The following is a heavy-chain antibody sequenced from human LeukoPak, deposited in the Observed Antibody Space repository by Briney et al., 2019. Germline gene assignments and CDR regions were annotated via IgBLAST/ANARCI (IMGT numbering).Heavy chain of an antibody. J-gene: IGHJ4*02. CDR2: IKPDSGDT. V-gene: IGHV1-2*02. CDR1: GYTFSGYY. D-gene: IGHD7-27*01. CDR3: AKFDQDWGTFDY. Sequence: ASVKVSCTASGYTFSGYYIHWVRQAPGQGLEWMGWIKPDSGDTHYVQKFQGRVTMTRDTSITTAYMELSLRSDDTAVYYCAKFDQDWGTFDYWGQGTVVTVSS.